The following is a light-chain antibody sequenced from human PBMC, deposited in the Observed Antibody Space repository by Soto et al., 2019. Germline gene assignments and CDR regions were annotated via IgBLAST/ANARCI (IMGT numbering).Light chain of an antibody. Sequence: TQPATTLSLSLEPRSTLSCGASQTVSSTLAWYQRKPGKAPRLLIHGTSNRATGVPDRFSGSGSGTDFTLTISSLESEDFAVYYCQHYNAWPYTFGQGTKVDIK. J-gene: IGKJ2*01. CDR3: QHYNAWPYT. V-gene: IGKV3D-15*01. CDR1: QTVSST. CDR2: GTS.